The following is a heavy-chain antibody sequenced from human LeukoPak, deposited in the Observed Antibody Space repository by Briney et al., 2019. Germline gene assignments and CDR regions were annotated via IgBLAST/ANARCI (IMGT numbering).Heavy chain of an antibody. V-gene: IGHV4-31*03. CDR3: AGGSGYDPATFDY. D-gene: IGHD5-12*01. Sequence: PSETLSLTCTVSGGSISSGVYYWSWIRQHPGKGREWIGYIYYSGSTYYNPSLKSRVTISVDTSKNQFSLKLSSVTAADTAVYYCAGGSGYDPATFDYWGQGTLVTVSS. CDR2: IYYSGST. J-gene: IGHJ4*02. CDR1: GGSISSGVYY.